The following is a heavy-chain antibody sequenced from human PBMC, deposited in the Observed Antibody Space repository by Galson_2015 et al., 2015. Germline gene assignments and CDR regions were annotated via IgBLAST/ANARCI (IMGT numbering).Heavy chain of an antibody. CDR3: ARGRYGSGLDY. D-gene: IGHD3-10*01. V-gene: IGHV3-48*02. J-gene: IGHJ4*02. CDR1: GFTFNTYG. Sequence: SLRLSCAASGFTFNTYGLNWVRQAPGKGLEWISYISSGTGTIYYADSVKGRFTVSRDNAKNLVYLQVSSLRQEDTVVYYCARGRYGSGLDYWGQGTLVTVSS. CDR2: ISSGTGTI.